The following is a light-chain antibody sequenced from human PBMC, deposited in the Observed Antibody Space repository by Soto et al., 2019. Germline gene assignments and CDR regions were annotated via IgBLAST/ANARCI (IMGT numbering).Light chain of an antibody. J-gene: IGLJ1*01. V-gene: IGLV2-23*02. Sequence: QSVLTQPASVSGSPGQSITISCTGTSSDVGSYNLVSWYQQHPGKAPKLMIYEVSKRPSGVSNRFSGSKSGNTASLTISGLQAKDEADYYCCSYAGSSTSFVFGTGTKVTVL. CDR2: EVS. CDR1: SSDVGSYNL. CDR3: CSYAGSSTSFV.